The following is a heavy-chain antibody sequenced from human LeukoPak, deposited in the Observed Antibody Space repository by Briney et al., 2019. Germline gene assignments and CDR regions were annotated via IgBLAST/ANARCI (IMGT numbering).Heavy chain of an antibody. Sequence: GGSLRLSCAASGFTVSSNHMSWVRQAPGKGLEWVSVIYSGGSTYYADSVKGRFTISRDNSKNTLYLQMNSLRAEDTAVYYCAARSGWDAFDIWGQGTMVTVSS. CDR2: IYSGGST. D-gene: IGHD6-19*01. J-gene: IGHJ3*02. CDR3: AARSGWDAFDI. CDR1: GFTVSSNH. V-gene: IGHV3-53*01.